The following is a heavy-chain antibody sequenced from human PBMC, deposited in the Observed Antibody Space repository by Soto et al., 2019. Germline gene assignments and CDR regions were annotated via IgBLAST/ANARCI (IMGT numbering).Heavy chain of an antibody. CDR3: ARVPTNPLIAAADDYYYGMDV. CDR2: IIPIFGTA. Sequence: QVQLVQSGAEVKQPGSSVKVSCKASGGTFSSYAISWVRQAPGQGLEWMGGIIPIFGTANYAQKFQGRFTITADESTSTAYMELSSLRSEDTAVYYCARVPTNPLIAAADDYYYGMDVWGQGTTVTVSS. D-gene: IGHD6-13*01. CDR1: GGTFSSYA. J-gene: IGHJ6*02. V-gene: IGHV1-69*12.